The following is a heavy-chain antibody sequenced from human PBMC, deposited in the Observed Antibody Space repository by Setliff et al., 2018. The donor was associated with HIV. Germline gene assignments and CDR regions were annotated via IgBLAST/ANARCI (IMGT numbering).Heavy chain of an antibody. CDR2: IYASGKT. Sequence: PSETLSLTCNVSGDSLNTYNWSWIRQSAGKGLEWIGRIYASGKTNFNPSLKSRVRMSVDTSKNQFSLKLTSVTAADTAVYYCARGNNDLESFDYWGQGALVTVSS. V-gene: IGHV4-4*07. D-gene: IGHD3-3*01. J-gene: IGHJ4*02. CDR3: ARGNNDLESFDY. CDR1: GDSLNTYN.